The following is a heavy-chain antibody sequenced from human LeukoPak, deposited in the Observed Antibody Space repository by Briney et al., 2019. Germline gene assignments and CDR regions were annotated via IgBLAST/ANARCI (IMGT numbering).Heavy chain of an antibody. J-gene: IGHJ4*02. V-gene: IGHV3-21*01. CDR1: GFTFSSYS. CDR2: ITSSSSYI. D-gene: IGHD3-22*01. Sequence: GGSLRLSCAASGFTFSSYSMNWVRQAPGKGLEWVSSITSSSSYIYYADSVKGRFTISRDNAKNSLYLQMNSLRAEDTAVYYCARHVVAVGFDYWGQGSLVTVSS. CDR3: ARHVVAVGFDY.